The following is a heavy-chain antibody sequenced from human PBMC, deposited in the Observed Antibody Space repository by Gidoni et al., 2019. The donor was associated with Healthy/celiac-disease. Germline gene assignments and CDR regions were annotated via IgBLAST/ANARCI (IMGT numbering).Heavy chain of an antibody. CDR3: ARDTVAYYDYYGMDV. Sequence: IQLQESGPGLVHPSPTLSPPCTVSAVSTSSGCYYWSWIRQDPGKGRDWIGYICYSGSTYYNPSLKGRVTISEYTSKNQFSLKLSSVTAADTSVYYCARDTVAYYDYYGMDVWGQGTTVTVSS. D-gene: IGHD4-17*01. V-gene: IGHV4-31*03. CDR2: ICYSGST. CDR1: AVSTSSGCYY. J-gene: IGHJ6*02.